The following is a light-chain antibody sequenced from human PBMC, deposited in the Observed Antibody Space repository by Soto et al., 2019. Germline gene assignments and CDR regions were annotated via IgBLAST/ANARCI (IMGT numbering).Light chain of an antibody. CDR1: SSDVGAYKY. Sequence: QSALTQPPSASGCPGQSVTISCTGTSSDVGAYKYVSWYQQHPGKAPKLMIFEVSKRPSGVPDRFSGSKSGNTASLTVSGLQADDEADYYCSSYAARTLYVFGTGTKLTVL. CDR3: SSYAARTLYV. V-gene: IGLV2-8*01. J-gene: IGLJ1*01. CDR2: EVS.